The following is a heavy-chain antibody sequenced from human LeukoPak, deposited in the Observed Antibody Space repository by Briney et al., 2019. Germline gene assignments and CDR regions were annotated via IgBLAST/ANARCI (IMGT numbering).Heavy chain of an antibody. Sequence: PSETLSLTCIVSGGSISSYYWSWIRQPAGKGLEWIGRIYTSGSTNYNPSLKSRVTMSVDTSKNQFSLKLSSVTAADTAVYYCAIENGYSSSWYSADAFDIWGQGTMVTVSS. J-gene: IGHJ3*02. V-gene: IGHV4-4*07. CDR1: GGSISSYY. CDR2: IYTSGST. CDR3: AIENGYSSSWYSADAFDI. D-gene: IGHD6-13*01.